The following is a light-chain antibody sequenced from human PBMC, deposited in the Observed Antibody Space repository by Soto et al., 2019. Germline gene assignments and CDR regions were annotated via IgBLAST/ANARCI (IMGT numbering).Light chain of an antibody. V-gene: IGKV1-33*01. Sequence: DLLMTQSPSSLSASVGDRVTITCQASQDISNYLNWYQQKPGKAPKLLIYDASNLETGVPSRFSGSGSGTDFTFTISSLQPEDIATYYCQQYDNLLLTFGGGTKVEIK. CDR3: QQYDNLLLT. CDR1: QDISNY. J-gene: IGKJ4*01. CDR2: DAS.